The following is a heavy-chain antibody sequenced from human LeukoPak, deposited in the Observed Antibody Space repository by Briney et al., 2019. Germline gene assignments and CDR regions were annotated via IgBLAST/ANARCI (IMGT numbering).Heavy chain of an antibody. Sequence: SETLSLTCTVSGGSINSSSYYWGWIRQPPGKGLEWIGSIYYSGSTYYNPSLKSRVTISVDTSKNQFSLKLSSVTAADTAVYYCARTIAAAGGARPFNYYGMDVWGQGTTVTVSS. CDR3: ARTIAAAGGARPFNYYGMDV. D-gene: IGHD6-13*01. CDR1: GGSINSSSYY. J-gene: IGHJ6*02. CDR2: IYYSGST. V-gene: IGHV4-39*01.